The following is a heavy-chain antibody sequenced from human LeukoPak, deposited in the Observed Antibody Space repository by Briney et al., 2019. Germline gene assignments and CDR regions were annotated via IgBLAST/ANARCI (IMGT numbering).Heavy chain of an antibody. Sequence: GGSLRLSREGTGFTFSRFWMNWVRQAPGQGLEWVANIKEDGSEKFYVDSVKGRFTISRDNAKNSLYLQMNSLRAEDTAVYYCARDRKGFDYWGQGTLVTVSS. V-gene: IGHV3-7*01. CDR3: ARDRKGFDY. CDR2: IKEDGSEK. CDR1: GFTFSRFW. J-gene: IGHJ4*02.